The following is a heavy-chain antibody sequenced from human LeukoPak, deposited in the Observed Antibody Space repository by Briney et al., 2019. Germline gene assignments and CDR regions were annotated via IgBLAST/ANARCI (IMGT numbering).Heavy chain of an antibody. V-gene: IGHV3-23*01. D-gene: IGHD3-22*01. CDR1: GFTFSSYA. CDR3: AKGTMIDYYFDY. Sequence: PGGSLRLSCAASGFTFSSYAMSWVRQAPGKGLEWVSAISGSGGSTYYADSVKGRFTISRGNSKNTLYLQMNSLRAEDTAVYYCAKGTMIDYYFDYWGQGTLVTVSS. J-gene: IGHJ4*02. CDR2: ISGSGGST.